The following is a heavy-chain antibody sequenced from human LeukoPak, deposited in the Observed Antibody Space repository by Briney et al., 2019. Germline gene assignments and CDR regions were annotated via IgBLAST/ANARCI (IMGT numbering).Heavy chain of an antibody. CDR3: AAQVVYGMDV. CDR1: GFTFSSYS. Sequence: GGSLRLSCAASGFTFSSYSMNWVRQAPGKGLEWGSYISSSSSTIYYADSVKGGFTISRENAKNSLYLQMNSLRAEDTAVYYCAAQVVYGMDVWGQGTTVTVSS. V-gene: IGHV3-48*04. CDR2: ISSSSSTI. J-gene: IGHJ6*02. D-gene: IGHD2-15*01.